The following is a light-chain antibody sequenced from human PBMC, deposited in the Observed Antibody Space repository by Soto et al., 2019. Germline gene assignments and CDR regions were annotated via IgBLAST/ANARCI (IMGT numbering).Light chain of an antibody. J-gene: IGKJ1*01. CDR1: ESIATY. V-gene: IGKV3-20*01. CDR3: QQYGSSPWT. Sequence: IVLTQSPASVSLSRGERATLSCRASESIATYVAWYQQRPGQAPRLLIYDASNRATDTPDRFSGSGSGADFSLTISRLEPEDFAVYYCQQYGSSPWTFGQGTKVDIK. CDR2: DAS.